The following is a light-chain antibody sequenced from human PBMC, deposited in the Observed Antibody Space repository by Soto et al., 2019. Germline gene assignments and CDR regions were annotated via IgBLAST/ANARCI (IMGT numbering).Light chain of an antibody. CDR2: LGS. CDR3: LHGLPIPIP. Sequence: DCVMTQSPLSLAVTPGEPAAISCRSNQSLLHSNGKNYLDWFLQKPGQSPQVLINLGSNRASGVXHXXSGSGSGTDFTLNLSRVEAEDVRVYSCLHGLPIPIPFGQGTRLEMK. J-gene: IGKJ5*01. CDR1: QSLLHSNGKNY. V-gene: IGKV2-28*01.